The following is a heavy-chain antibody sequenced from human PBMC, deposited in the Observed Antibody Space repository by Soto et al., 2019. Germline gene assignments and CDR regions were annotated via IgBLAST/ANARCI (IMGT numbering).Heavy chain of an antibody. CDR3: AREYLVSTYYGMDV. J-gene: IGHJ6*02. CDR2: IYSGGSA. V-gene: IGHV3-53*02. CDR1: GFTVSSNY. Sequence: EVQLVENGGGLIQPGGSLRLSCAASGFTVSSNYMSWVSQAPGKGLEWVSLIYSGGSAYYADSVKGRFTISRDNSKNTLYLQMNSLRAEDTCVYYCAREYLVSTYYGMDVWGQGTTVTVSS.